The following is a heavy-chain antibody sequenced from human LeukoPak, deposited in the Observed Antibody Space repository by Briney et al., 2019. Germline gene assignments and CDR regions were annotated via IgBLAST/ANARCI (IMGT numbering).Heavy chain of an antibody. V-gene: IGHV4-38-2*01. CDR3: ARQDGITELDY. D-gene: IGHD5-24*01. Sequence: SETLSLTCAVSGYSISSGYYWGWIRQPPGKGLEWIGSIYHSGSTYYNPSLKSRATISVDTTKNQSSLMLTAVTAAATAEYYCARQDGITELDYWGQGTLVTVSS. CDR1: GYSISSGYY. CDR2: IYHSGST. J-gene: IGHJ4*02.